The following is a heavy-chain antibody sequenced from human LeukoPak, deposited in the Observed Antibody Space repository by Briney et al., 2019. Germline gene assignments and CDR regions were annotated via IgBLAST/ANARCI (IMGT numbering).Heavy chain of an antibody. CDR1: GGSISSYY. D-gene: IGHD6-19*01. V-gene: IGHV4-4*07. CDR3: ARHGRSGWYY. CDR2: IYNSGIT. J-gene: IGHJ4*02. Sequence: SETLSLTCTVSGGSISSYYWSWIRQPAGKGLEWIGRIYNSGITNYNPSLKSRVTISVDTSKNQFSLKLSSVTAADTAVYYCARHGRSGWYYWGQGTLVTVSS.